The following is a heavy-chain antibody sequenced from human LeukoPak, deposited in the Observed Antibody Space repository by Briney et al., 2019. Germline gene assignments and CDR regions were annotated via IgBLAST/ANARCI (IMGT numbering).Heavy chain of an antibody. D-gene: IGHD2-2*01. J-gene: IGHJ6*02. CDR2: IYSGGST. CDR1: GFTVSSNY. CDR3: ARERVVPAANYYYGMDV. V-gene: IGHV3-53*01. Sequence: PGGSLRLSCAASGFTVSSNYMGWVRQAPGKGLEWVSVIYSGGSTYYADSVKGRFTISRDNSKNTLYLQMNSLRAEDTAVYYCARERVVPAANYYYGMDVWGQGTTVTVSS.